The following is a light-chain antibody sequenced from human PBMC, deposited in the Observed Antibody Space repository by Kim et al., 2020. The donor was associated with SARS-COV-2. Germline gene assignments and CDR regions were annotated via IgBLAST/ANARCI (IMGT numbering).Light chain of an antibody. CDR2: GAS. V-gene: IGKV3D-7*01. CDR1: QSVSSSY. CDR3: KQDYNSLVT. Sequence: PGERVTLSCRASQSVSSSYLTWYQQKPGQAPRLLIYGASTRATGIPARFSGSGSGTDFTLTISSLQPEDFAVYYCKQDYNSLVTFGGGTKVDIK. J-gene: IGKJ4*01.